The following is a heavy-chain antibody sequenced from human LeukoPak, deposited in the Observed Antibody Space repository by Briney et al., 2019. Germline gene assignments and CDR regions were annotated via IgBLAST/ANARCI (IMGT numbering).Heavy chain of an antibody. J-gene: IGHJ6*03. D-gene: IGHD3-22*01. CDR3: ARGPYYYDSSGYWFGYYYYMDV. CDR1: GYTFTSYD. CDR2: MNPNSGNT. V-gene: IGHV1-8*01. Sequence: ASVKVSCKASGYTFTSYDINWVRQATGQGLEWMGWMNPNSGNTGYAQKFQGRVTMTRNTSISTAYMELSSLRSEDTAVYYYARGPYYYDSSGYWFGYYYYMDVWGKGTTVTVSS.